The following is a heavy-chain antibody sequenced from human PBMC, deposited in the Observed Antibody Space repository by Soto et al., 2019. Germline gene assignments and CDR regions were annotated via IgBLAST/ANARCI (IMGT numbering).Heavy chain of an antibody. CDR3: ARFVLRHYYYMDV. D-gene: IGHD2-8*01. CDR2: IYPGDSDT. J-gene: IGHJ6*03. V-gene: IGHV5-51*01. CDR1: GYSFTSYW. Sequence: PGESLKISCKGSGYSFTSYWIGWVRQMPGKGLEWMGIIYPGDSDTRYSPSFQGQVTISADKSISTAYLQWSSLKASDTAMYYCARFVLRHYYYMDVWGKGTTVTVSS.